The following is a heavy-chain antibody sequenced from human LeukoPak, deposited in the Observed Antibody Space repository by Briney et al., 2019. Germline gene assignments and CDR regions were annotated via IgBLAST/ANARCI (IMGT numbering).Heavy chain of an antibody. D-gene: IGHD1-26*01. CDR3: AKDQKYSGSSYYFDY. Sequence: GGSLRLSCAASGFTFSSYGMHWVRQAPGKGLEWVAFIRYDGSNKYYADSVKGRFTISRDNSKNTLYLQMNSLRAEDTAVYYCAKDQKYSGSSYYFDYWGQGTLVTVSS. CDR1: GFTFSSYG. CDR2: IRYDGSNK. J-gene: IGHJ4*02. V-gene: IGHV3-30*02.